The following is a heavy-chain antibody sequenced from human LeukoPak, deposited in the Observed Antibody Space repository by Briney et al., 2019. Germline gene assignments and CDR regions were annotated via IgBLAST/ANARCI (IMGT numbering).Heavy chain of an antibody. CDR3: ARARGSFKRDAFDI. Sequence: PGGSLRLSCAASGLTVSSNYMSWVRHAPGKGLEWVSVIYSGGSTYYADSVKGRFTISRDNPKNTLYLQMNSLRAEDTAVYYCARARGSFKRDAFDIWGQGTMVTVSS. J-gene: IGHJ3*02. CDR1: GLTVSSNY. CDR2: IYSGGST. D-gene: IGHD1-26*01. V-gene: IGHV3-53*01.